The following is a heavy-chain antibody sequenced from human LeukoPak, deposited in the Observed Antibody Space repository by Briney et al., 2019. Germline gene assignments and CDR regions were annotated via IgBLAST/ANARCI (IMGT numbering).Heavy chain of an antibody. CDR2: INPNSGGT. V-gene: IGHV1-2*02. Sequence: ASVKVSCKAYGYTFTGYYMHWVRQAPGQGLEWMGWINPNSGGTNYAQKFQGRVTMTRDTSISTAYMELSRLRSDDTAVYYCARDVSDYHILTAYTSDMAYWGQGTLVTVSS. D-gene: IGHD3-9*01. J-gene: IGHJ4*02. CDR1: GYTFTGYY. CDR3: ARDVSDYHILTAYTSDMAY.